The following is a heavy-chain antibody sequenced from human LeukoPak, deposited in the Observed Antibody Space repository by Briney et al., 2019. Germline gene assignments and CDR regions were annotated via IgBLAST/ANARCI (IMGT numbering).Heavy chain of an antibody. V-gene: IGHV4-4*07. Sequence: SETLSLTCTVSGGSISSYYWSWIRQPAGKGLEWIGRIYTSGSTNYNPSLKSRVTMSVDMSKNQFSLKLSSVTAADTAVYYCAGSLAYCGGDCYSLFDYWGQGTLVTVSS. CDR2: IYTSGST. D-gene: IGHD2-21*02. J-gene: IGHJ4*02. CDR1: GGSISSYY. CDR3: AGSLAYCGGDCYSLFDY.